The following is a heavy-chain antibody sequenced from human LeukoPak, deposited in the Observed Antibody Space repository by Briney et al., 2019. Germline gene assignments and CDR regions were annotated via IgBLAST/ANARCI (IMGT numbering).Heavy chain of an antibody. CDR3: ARACITMVRGVIHPIDY. Sequence: GGSLRLSCAASGFTFSSYAMHWVRQAPGKGLEWVAVISYDGSNKYYADSVKGRFTISRDNSKNTLYLLMNSLRAEDTAVYYCARACITMVRGVIHPIDYWGQGTLVTVSS. CDR2: ISYDGSNK. D-gene: IGHD3-10*01. CDR1: GFTFSSYA. J-gene: IGHJ4*02. V-gene: IGHV3-30-3*01.